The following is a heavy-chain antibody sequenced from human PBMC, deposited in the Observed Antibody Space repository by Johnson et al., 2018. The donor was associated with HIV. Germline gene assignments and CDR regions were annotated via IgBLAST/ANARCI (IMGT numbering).Heavy chain of an antibody. CDR2: ISWNSGTI. CDR1: GFTFSSYA. D-gene: IGHD2-8*02. Sequence: QLVESGGGVVQPGGSLRLSCAASGFTFSSYAMSWVRQAPGKGLEWVSGISWNSGTIGSADSVKGRFTISRDNAKNSLYLQMNSLRAEDTSLYYCAKEAVLVVYTIPPPTRAFDIWGQGTMVTVSS. J-gene: IGHJ3*02. CDR3: AKEAVLVVYTIPPPTRAFDI. V-gene: IGHV3-9*01.